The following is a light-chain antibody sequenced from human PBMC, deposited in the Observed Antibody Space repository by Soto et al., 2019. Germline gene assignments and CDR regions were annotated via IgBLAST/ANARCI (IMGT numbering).Light chain of an antibody. CDR1: QSLLHSNGYNY. Sequence: DIVMTQSPLSLPVTPGEPASISCRSSQSLLHSNGYNYLDWYLQKPGQSPQLLIYLGSNRASGVPDRFSGSGSGTDFTLKISRVDAEDVGVYYCMQALQTGVTFGPGTKVAIK. J-gene: IGKJ3*01. V-gene: IGKV2-28*01. CDR2: LGS. CDR3: MQALQTGVT.